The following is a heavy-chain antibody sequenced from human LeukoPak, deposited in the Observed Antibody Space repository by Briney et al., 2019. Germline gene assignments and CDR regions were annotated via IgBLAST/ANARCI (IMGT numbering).Heavy chain of an antibody. CDR3: AKAIFGETGLTTDRYYGMDV. CDR1: GFTFSSYA. J-gene: IGHJ6*02. D-gene: IGHD3-10*02. Sequence: GGSLRLSCAASGFTFSSYAMSWVRQAPGKGLEWVSAISGSGGSTYYADSVKGRFTISRDNSKNTLYLQMNSLRAEDTAVYYCAKAIFGETGLTTDRYYGMDVWGQGTTVTVSS. CDR2: ISGSGGST. V-gene: IGHV3-23*01.